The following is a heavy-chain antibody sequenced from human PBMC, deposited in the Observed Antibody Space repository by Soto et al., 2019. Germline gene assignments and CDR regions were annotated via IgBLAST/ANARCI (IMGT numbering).Heavy chain of an antibody. CDR3: ARGSYNILTGYYLDY. V-gene: IGHV4-39*07. J-gene: IGHJ4*02. CDR1: GGSISSSIYY. D-gene: IGHD3-9*01. Sequence: TSETLSLTCTVSGGSISSSIYYWGWLRQPPGKGLEWIGSIYYSGSTYYNPSLKSRVTISFDTSRSQFSLKLRSVTAADTAVYYCARGSYNILTGYYLDYWGQGTLVTVSS. CDR2: IYYSGST.